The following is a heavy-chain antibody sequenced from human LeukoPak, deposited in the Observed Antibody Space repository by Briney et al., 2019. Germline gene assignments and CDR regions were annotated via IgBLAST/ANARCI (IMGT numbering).Heavy chain of an antibody. CDR2: IYSGGST. CDR3: ARDSTTGDDY. CDR1: GFTLSSNY. Sequence: GGSLRLSCAASGFTLSSNYMSWVRQAPGKGLEWVSVIYSGGSTYYADPMKGRFTISRDNSKNTLYLQMNSLSAEDTAVYYCARDSTTGDDYWRQGTLVTVSS. V-gene: IGHV3-66*02. D-gene: IGHD7-27*01. J-gene: IGHJ4*02.